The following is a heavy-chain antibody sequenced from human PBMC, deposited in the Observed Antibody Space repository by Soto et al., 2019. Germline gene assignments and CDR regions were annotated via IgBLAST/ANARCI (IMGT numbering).Heavy chain of an antibody. D-gene: IGHD2-2*02. CDR1: GGSITTGGSY. V-gene: IGHV4-31*03. J-gene: IGHJ4*02. Sequence: SETLSLTCTVSGGSITTGGSYWSWIRQHPGKGLEWIGNIYHSGNTYYNPSLKSRLTISVDTSKNHFSLMVDSVTAANTAVYYCARARFQVLYGKPYFDSWGQGTLVTVSS. CDR2: IYHSGNT. CDR3: ARARFQVLYGKPYFDS.